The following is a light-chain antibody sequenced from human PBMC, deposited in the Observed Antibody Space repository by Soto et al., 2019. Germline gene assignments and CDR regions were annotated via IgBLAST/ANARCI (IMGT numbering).Light chain of an antibody. J-gene: IGLJ2*01. V-gene: IGLV1-44*01. CDR1: SSNIGSNT. CDR2: SDN. CDR3: AAWDDSLGGQGV. Sequence: QSVLTQPPSASGTPGQRVTISCSGSSSNIGSNTVNWYQHLPGTAPKLLIYSDNQRPSGVPDRFSGSKSGTSASLAISGLQSEDEADYYCAAWDDSLGGQGVFGGGTKLTVL.